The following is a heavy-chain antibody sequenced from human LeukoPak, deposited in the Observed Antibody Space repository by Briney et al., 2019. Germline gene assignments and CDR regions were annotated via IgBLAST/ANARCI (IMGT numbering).Heavy chain of an antibody. Sequence: GGSLRLSCAASGFTFSSYEMNWVRQASGKGLEWVSYISSSGSTIYYADSVKGRFTISRDNAKNSLYLQMNSLRAEDTAVYYCARVGGITMIVVVGDAFDIWGQGTMVTVSS. CDR1: GFTFSSYE. V-gene: IGHV3-48*03. D-gene: IGHD3-22*01. CDR3: ARVGGITMIVVVGDAFDI. CDR2: ISSSGSTI. J-gene: IGHJ3*02.